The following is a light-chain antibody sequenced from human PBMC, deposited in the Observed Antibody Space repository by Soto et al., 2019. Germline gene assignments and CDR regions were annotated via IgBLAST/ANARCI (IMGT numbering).Light chain of an antibody. CDR2: GNS. J-gene: IGLJ3*02. CDR1: SSHIGAGYD. CDR3: RSYDSSLSASV. V-gene: IGLV1-40*01. Sequence: QSVLTQPPSVSGAPGQRVTISCTGSSSHIGAGYDVHWYQQLPGTAPKLLIYGNSNRPSGVPDRFSGSKSGTSASLAITGLQAEDEADYYCRSYDSSLSASVFVGGTKLTVL.